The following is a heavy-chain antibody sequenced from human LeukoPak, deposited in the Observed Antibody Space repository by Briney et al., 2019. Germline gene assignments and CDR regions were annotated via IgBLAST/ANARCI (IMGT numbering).Heavy chain of an antibody. Sequence: GGSLRLSCAASGFTFSSYGMHWVRQAPGTGLEWVAFIRSDGSNKNYADSVKGRFTISRDNSKNTLYLQMNSLRAEDTAVYYCRAVMTTIYFDYWGQGTLVTVSS. D-gene: IGHD4-17*01. CDR3: RAVMTTIYFDY. J-gene: IGHJ4*02. CDR2: IRSDGSNK. V-gene: IGHV3-30*02. CDR1: GFTFSSYG.